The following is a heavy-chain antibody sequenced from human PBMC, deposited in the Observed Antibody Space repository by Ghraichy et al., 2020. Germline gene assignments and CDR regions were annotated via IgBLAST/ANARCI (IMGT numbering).Heavy chain of an antibody. CDR2: INDIAIAT. D-gene: IGHD3-3*01. V-gene: IGHV3-23*01. CDR3: AKDITVSGVGDYYFDS. Sequence: GGSLRLSCAASGFTFTKFALAWVRQAPGKGLEWISAINDIAIATYYADSVKGRFTISRDNSKNTLYLHMSSLRVEDTAVYYCAKDITVSGVGDYYFDSWGQGALVTVSS. CDR1: GFTFTKFA. J-gene: IGHJ4*02.